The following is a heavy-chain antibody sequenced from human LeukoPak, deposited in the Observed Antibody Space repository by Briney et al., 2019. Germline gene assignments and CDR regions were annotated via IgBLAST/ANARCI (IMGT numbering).Heavy chain of an antibody. CDR2: IYPSDSDT. J-gene: IGHJ4*02. Sequence: GESLKISCKGSGYSFTSYWIGWVRQMPGKGLEWMGIIYPSDSDTRYSPSFQGQVTISADKSIRTAYLQWSSLKASDTAMYFCASSTTVTTHFFDFWGQGTLVTVSS. CDR1: GYSFTSYW. V-gene: IGHV5-51*01. D-gene: IGHD4-17*01. CDR3: ASSTTVTTHFFDF.